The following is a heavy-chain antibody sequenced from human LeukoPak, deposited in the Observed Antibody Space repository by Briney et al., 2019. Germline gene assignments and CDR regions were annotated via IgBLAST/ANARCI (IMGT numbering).Heavy chain of an antibody. J-gene: IGHJ4*02. V-gene: IGHV4-30-2*01. Sequence: SETLSLTCAGSGGSISRGGYSWSWIRPPPGKGLEWIGYIYHSGSTYYNPSLKSRVNISVDRSKNQFSLKLSSVTAADTAVYYCGRARFSGYDYWGQGTLVTVSS. CDR1: GGSISRGGYS. D-gene: IGHD5-12*01. CDR2: IYHSGST. CDR3: GRARFSGYDY.